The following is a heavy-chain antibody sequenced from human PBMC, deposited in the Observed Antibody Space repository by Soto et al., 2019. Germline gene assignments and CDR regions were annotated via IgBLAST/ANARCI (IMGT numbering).Heavy chain of an antibody. CDR3: ARESGDDFWRGYSVRYYGMDV. CDR2: ISAYNGNT. V-gene: IGHV1-18*01. D-gene: IGHD3-3*01. J-gene: IGHJ6*02. Sequence: QVQLVQSGAEAKKPGASVKVSCKASGYTFTSYGISWVRQAPGQGREWMGLISAYNGNTTYAQRHQGNVTMTTDTSTSTAYMELRSLRSDDTAVYYCARESGDDFWRGYSVRYYGMDVWGQGTTVTVSS. CDR1: GYTFTSYG.